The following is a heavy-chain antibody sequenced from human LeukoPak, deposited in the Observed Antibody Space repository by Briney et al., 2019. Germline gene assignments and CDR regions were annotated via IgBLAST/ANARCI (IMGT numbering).Heavy chain of an antibody. J-gene: IGHJ4*02. V-gene: IGHV3-23*01. CDR3: ARILAAAGTDY. Sequence: PGGSLRLSCAASGFTFSTYAMSWVRQTPGMGMEGVSVVSGSGSSTYYADSVKGRFTISRDNSKNTVYLQMSSLRAEDRAVYYCARILAAAGTDYWGQGTLVTVSS. D-gene: IGHD6-13*01. CDR1: GFTFSTYA. CDR2: VSGSGSST.